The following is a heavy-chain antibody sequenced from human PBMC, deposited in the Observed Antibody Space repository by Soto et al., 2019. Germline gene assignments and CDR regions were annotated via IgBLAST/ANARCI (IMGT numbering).Heavy chain of an antibody. V-gene: IGHV4-61*01. D-gene: IGHD3-10*01. CDR3: AITITTETATIPIDY. J-gene: IGHJ4*01. CDR2: IYYSGST. Sequence: PSETLSLTCTVSGGSVSSGSYYWSWIRQPPGKGLEWIGYIYYSGSTNYNPSLKSRVTISVDTSKNQFSMKLSSVTAADTAVYYCAITITTETATIPIDYLGNGPLVTVSS. CDR1: GGSVSSGSYY.